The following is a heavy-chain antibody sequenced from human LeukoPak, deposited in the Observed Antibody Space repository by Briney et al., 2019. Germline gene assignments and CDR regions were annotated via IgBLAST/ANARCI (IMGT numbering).Heavy chain of an antibody. CDR3: IKDMGFDLLKDAFDL. CDR1: GFSLDDYA. J-gene: IGHJ3*01. Sequence: GGSLRLSCAASGFSLDDYAMHWVRQAPGQGLEWVSSISWDGRNMAYAASVKGRFTISRDNAQNSLYLQMYSLKIDDTAFYYCIKDMGFDLLKDAFDLWGQGMLVTVPS. CDR2: ISWDGRNM. V-gene: IGHV3-9*01. D-gene: IGHD1-26*01.